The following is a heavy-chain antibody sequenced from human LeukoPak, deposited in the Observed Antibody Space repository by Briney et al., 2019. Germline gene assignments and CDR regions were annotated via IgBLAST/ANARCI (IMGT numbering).Heavy chain of an antibody. CDR1: GYTFTSYY. Sequence: GASVKVSCKASGYTFTSYYMHWVRQAPGQGLEWMGIINPSGGSTSYAQKFQGRVTMTRDTSTSTVYMELSSLRSEDTAVYYYARGDSSGVYYYYMDVWGKGTTVTVSS. CDR2: INPSGGST. CDR3: ARGDSSGVYYYYMDV. J-gene: IGHJ6*03. V-gene: IGHV1-46*01. D-gene: IGHD3-22*01.